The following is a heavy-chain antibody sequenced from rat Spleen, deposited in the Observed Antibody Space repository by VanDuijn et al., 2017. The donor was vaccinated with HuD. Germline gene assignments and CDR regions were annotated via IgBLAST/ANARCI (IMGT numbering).Heavy chain of an antibody. Sequence: EVQLVESGGGLVQPGRSLKLSCAASGFTFSDYGMAWVRQAPTKGLEWVASITNSGGSTYYRDSVKGRFTISRDNAKSTLYLQMDSLRSRDTAAYSCTTVHYWGQGVMVTVSS. CDR1: GFTFSDYG. D-gene: IGHD1-5*01. CDR2: ITNSGGST. CDR3: TTVHY. J-gene: IGHJ2*01. V-gene: IGHV5-20*01.